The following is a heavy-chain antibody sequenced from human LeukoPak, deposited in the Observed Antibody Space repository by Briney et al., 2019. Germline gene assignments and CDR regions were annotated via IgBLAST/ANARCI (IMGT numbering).Heavy chain of an antibody. CDR2: IRYNGNNQ. J-gene: IGHJ4*02. CDR3: AKDLAAAGIDY. D-gene: IGHD6-13*01. V-gene: IGHV3-30*02. CDR1: GFTFNNYG. Sequence: GGSLRLSCAASGFTFNNYGMHWVRQAPGKGLEWVAFIRYNGNNQYYADSVKGRFTISRDNSKNTLYLQMNSLKGDDTAVYYCAKDLAAAGIDYWGQGTLVTVSS.